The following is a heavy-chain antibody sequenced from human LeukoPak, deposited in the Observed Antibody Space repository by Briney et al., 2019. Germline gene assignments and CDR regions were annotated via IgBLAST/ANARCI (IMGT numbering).Heavy chain of an antibody. D-gene: IGHD6-19*01. CDR3: ARLYGSGFDY. CDR1: GGSINSSSYY. Sequence: SETLSLTCAVSGGSINSSSYYWYWIRQSPEKGLEWIGSIYYTVSTYCNPSLKSRVTISVDTSKNQFSLKLSSVTAADTAVYYCARLYGSGFDYWGQGTLVTVSS. V-gene: IGHV4-39*01. CDR2: IYYTVST. J-gene: IGHJ4*02.